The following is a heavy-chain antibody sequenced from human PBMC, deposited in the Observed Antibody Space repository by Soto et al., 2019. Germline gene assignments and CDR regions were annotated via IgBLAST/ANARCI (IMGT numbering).Heavy chain of an antibody. Sequence: RLSCAASGFTFDDYAMHWVRQAPGKGLEWVSGISWNSGSIGYADSVKGRFTISRDNAKNSPYLQMNSLRAEDTALYYCAKDLHSSGWYPHDAFDIWGQGTMVTVSS. CDR3: AKDLHSSGWYPHDAFDI. D-gene: IGHD6-19*01. CDR1: GFTFDDYA. V-gene: IGHV3-9*01. J-gene: IGHJ3*02. CDR2: ISWNSGSI.